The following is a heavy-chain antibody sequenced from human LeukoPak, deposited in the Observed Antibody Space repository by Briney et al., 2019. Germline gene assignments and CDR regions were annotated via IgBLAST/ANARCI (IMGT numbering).Heavy chain of an antibody. V-gene: IGHV4-59*08. CDR3: ARAVSGRFDY. CDR2: IYYSGST. J-gene: IGHJ4*02. D-gene: IGHD6-19*01. CDR1: GGSMSPYH. Sequence: SETLSLTCTVSGGSMSPYHWGWIRQPPGKGLEWTGYIYYSGSTDYNPSLKSRVTISVDTSKNQFSLKLSSVTAADTAIYYCARAVSGRFDYWGQGTLVTVSS.